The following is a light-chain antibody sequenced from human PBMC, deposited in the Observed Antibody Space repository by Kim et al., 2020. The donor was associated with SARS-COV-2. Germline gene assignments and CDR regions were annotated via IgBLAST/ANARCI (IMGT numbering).Light chain of an antibody. V-gene: IGKV1-5*03. CDR2: KAS. J-gene: IGKJ1*01. CDR3: QQYTRYPWT. CDR1: QSISSW. Sequence: DIQMTQSPSTLSASVGDTVTITCRASQSISSWLAWYQQKPGEDPKLLMYKASNLESGVPSRISGSESGTQFTLTISSLQPGDFATYYCQQYTRYPWTFGQGTKVDFK.